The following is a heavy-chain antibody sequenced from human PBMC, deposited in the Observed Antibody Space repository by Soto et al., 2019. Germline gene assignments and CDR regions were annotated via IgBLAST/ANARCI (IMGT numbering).Heavy chain of an antibody. D-gene: IGHD3-3*01. CDR2: INPATGAP. CDR3: ARGGGVGVAGSAAFDM. CDR1: GYPVTAYY. Sequence: QLHLVQSGAVVKKPGASVTVSCSASGYPVTAYYMHWVRQAPGRGLEWMGGINPATGAPKYTQTFPGRVTQTRDTSTSTDFMELSGLTSEDTAVFYCARGGGVGVAGSAAFDMWGQGTLVTVSS. J-gene: IGHJ3*02. V-gene: IGHV1-2*02.